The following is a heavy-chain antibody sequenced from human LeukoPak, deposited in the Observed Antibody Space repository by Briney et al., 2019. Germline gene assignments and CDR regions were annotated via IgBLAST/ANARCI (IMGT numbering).Heavy chain of an antibody. V-gene: IGHV3-15*01. CDR1: GFSFSNAW. D-gene: IGHD3-22*01. Sequence: PGGSLRLSCAASGFSFSNAWMTWVRQAPGKGLEWVGRIKTKTEGEKTDYAAPVKGRFFISRDDSKNTVFLQMDSLITEDTALYYCTTDFSDSSGFHDYWGQGTMVTVSS. J-gene: IGHJ4*02. CDR2: IKTKTEGEKT. CDR3: TTDFSDSSGFHDY.